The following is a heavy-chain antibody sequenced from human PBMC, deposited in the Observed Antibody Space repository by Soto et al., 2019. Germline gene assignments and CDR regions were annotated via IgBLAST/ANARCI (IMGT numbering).Heavy chain of an antibody. J-gene: IGHJ3*02. V-gene: IGHV1-18*01. CDR1: GYTFTSYG. Sequence: QVQLVQSGAEVKKPGASVKVSCKASGYTFTSYGISWVRQAPGQGLEWMGWISAYNGNSNYAQKLQGRATMPTNNSPGTAYMALRTLRPGDTAGYSCALCGTGTTGAFVTWGQGQWSPSLQ. D-gene: IGHD1-1*01. CDR3: ALCGTGTTGAFVT. CDR2: ISAYNGNS.